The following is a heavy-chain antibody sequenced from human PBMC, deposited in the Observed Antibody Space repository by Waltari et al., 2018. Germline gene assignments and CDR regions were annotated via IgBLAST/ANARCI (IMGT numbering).Heavy chain of an antibody. Sequence: EVQLVESGGGMVKPGGSLRLSCAASGFTFSSYRMHWVRQAPGKGLERVSCITSSSSYIYYTDSVKGRFTISRDNAKNSLYLQMNSLRAEDTAVYYCARDPLHYYGSGSLYYFDYWGQGTLVTVSS. J-gene: IGHJ4*02. D-gene: IGHD3-10*01. CDR2: ITSSSSYI. V-gene: IGHV3-21*01. CDR3: ARDPLHYYGSGSLYYFDY. CDR1: GFTFSSYR.